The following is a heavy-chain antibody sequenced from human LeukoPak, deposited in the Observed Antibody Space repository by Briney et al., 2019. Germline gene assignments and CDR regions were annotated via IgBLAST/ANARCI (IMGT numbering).Heavy chain of an antibody. D-gene: IGHD2-8*01. Sequence: GGSLRLSCAASGFLFSSYAMSWVRQAPGKGLEWVSTISGSGGSTYYADSVKGRFTISRDNSKNTVYLQMNSLRAEDTAVYYCAIDGSCINDLCHGDFDYWGQGTLVTVSS. CDR3: AIDGSCINDLCHGDFDY. V-gene: IGHV3-23*01. CDR2: ISGSGGST. CDR1: GFLFSSYA. J-gene: IGHJ4*02.